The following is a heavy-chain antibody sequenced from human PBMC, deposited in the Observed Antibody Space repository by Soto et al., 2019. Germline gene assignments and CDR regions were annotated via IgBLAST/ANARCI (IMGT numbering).Heavy chain of an antibody. V-gene: IGHV3-30-3*01. J-gene: IGHJ6*02. CDR2: ISYGGSIK. CDR3: ARDLNPVAAGYYYGMDV. D-gene: IGHD6-13*01. CDR1: GFTFSSYT. Sequence: QVQLVESGGGVVQPGRSLRLSCAASGFTFSSYTMHWVRQAPGKGLEGGAVISYGGSIKYYADSVKGRFTISRDNSKNTLYLQMNSLTTEDTAVYYCARDLNPVAAGYYYGMDVWGQGTTVTVSS.